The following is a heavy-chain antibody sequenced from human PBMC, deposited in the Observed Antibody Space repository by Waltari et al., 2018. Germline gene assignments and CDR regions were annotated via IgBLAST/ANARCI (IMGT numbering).Heavy chain of an antibody. D-gene: IGHD1-26*01. CDR1: GFTFKRVA. Sequence: EVQLVESGGGLVKPGGSLRLSCAASGFTFKRVAMNWVRQAPGKVLERVASIDSTGTYIVYTDSVKGRFTTSRDDAKDSLFLQMSSLRVEDTAMYYCAREWVEGVWGQGTTVTVSS. CDR3: AREWVEGV. J-gene: IGHJ6*02. V-gene: IGHV3-21*01. CDR2: IDSTGTYI.